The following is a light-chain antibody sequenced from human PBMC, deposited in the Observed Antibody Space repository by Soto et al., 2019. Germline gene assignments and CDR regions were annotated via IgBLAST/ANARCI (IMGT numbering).Light chain of an antibody. J-gene: IGLJ1*01. CDR1: SSNIGSNT. V-gene: IGLV1-44*01. CDR3: AAWDDSMNGYV. CDR2: SNN. Sequence: QSVLTQPPSASGTPGQRVTISCSGSSSNIGSNTVNWYQQLPGTAPKLLIYSNNQRPSGVPDRFSGSKSGTPASLAISGLQSEDEADYYCAAWDDSMNGYVFGTRTKVTVL.